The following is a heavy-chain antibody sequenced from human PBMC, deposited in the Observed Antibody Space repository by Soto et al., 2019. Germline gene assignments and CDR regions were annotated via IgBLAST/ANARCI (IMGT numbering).Heavy chain of an antibody. CDR2: ICDDGGST. CDR3: AKEHHITGTSLFDY. V-gene: IGHV3-23*01. J-gene: IGHJ4*01. D-gene: IGHD1-20*01. Sequence: LRLSCAASGFTFSAYAMYWVRQAPGKGLEWVSTICDDGGSTYYADSVKGRFTISRDNSKNTLYLQMNSLRGEDTAVYYCAKEHHITGTSLFDYWGHG. CDR1: GFTFSAYA.